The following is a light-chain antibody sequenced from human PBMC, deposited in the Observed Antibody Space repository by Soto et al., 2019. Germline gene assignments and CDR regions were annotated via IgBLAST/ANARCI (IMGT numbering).Light chain of an antibody. Sequence: QSALTQRPSASGSPGQSFTISCTGTSSDVGGYNYVSWYQQYPGRAPKLMIYEVTKRPSGVTDRFSGSKSGNTASLTVSGLQAEDEADYYCSSYAASNNFYFVFGGGTKLTVL. J-gene: IGLJ3*02. CDR1: SSDVGGYNY. V-gene: IGLV2-8*01. CDR2: EVT. CDR3: SSYAASNNFYFV.